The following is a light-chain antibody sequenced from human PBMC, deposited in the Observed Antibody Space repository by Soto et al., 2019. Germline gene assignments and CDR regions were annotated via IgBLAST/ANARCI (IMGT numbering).Light chain of an antibody. CDR2: DAS. J-gene: IGKJ1*01. CDR3: QQYNSWPRT. V-gene: IGKV3-15*01. CDR1: LSISSN. Sequence: EIVMTQSPATLSVSPGERAILSCRASLSISSNLAWYQQKPGQAPRLLIYDASTRATGLPARFSGSGSGTEFTLTISSLQSEDFAVFYCQQYNSWPRTFGQGTKVEIK.